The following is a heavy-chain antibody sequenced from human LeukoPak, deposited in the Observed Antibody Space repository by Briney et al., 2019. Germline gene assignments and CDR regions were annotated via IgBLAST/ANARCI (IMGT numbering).Heavy chain of an antibody. J-gene: IGHJ2*01. CDR3: ARGGRSLVAAQFDL. V-gene: IGHV4-34*01. CDR2: INHSGST. Sequence: SETLSLTCAVYGGSFSGYYWSWIRQPPGKGLEWIGEINHSGSTNYNPSLKSRVTISVDTSKNQYSLKLSSVTAADTAVYYCARGGRSLVAAQFDLWGRGTLVTVSS. D-gene: IGHD2-15*01. CDR1: GGSFSGYY.